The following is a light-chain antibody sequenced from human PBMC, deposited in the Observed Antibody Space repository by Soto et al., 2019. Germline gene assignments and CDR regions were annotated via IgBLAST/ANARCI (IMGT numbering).Light chain of an antibody. CDR1: QSVSSSY. V-gene: IGKV3-15*01. J-gene: IGKJ2*01. Sequence: EVVMTQSPATLSVSPGERATLSCRASQSVSSSYLAWYQQKPGQAPRLLIYGASSRATGIPARFSGSGSGTEFTLTITTLQSEDFAAYYCQQHNDWPPYTFGQGTKVDIK. CDR3: QQHNDWPPYT. CDR2: GAS.